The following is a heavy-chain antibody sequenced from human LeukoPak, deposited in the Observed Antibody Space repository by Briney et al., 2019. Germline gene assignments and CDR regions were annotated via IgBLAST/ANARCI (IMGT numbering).Heavy chain of an antibody. D-gene: IGHD5-18*01. CDR3: ARDPGYSSPRGDY. Sequence: ASVKVSCKASGYSFSGYYIHWVRQAPGQGFEWMGWINPNSGGTHYAQKFQGRVTMTRDTSISTAYMELSRLRSDDTAVYYCARDPGYSSPRGDYWGQGTLVTVSS. CDR1: GYSFSGYY. CDR2: INPNSGGT. V-gene: IGHV1-2*02. J-gene: IGHJ4*02.